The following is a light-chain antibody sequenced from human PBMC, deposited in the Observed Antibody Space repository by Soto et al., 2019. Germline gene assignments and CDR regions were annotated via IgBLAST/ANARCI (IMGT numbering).Light chain of an antibody. J-gene: IGLJ1*01. CDR3: RSYTSSSTYV. Sequence: QSVLTQPASVSGSPGQSITISCTGTSSVVGGYNYVSWYQQHPGKAPKLMIYDVSNRPSGVSNRFSGSKSGNTASLTISGLQAEDEADYTCRSYTSSSTYVFRTGTKVTVL. CDR2: DVS. CDR1: SSVVGGYNY. V-gene: IGLV2-14*01.